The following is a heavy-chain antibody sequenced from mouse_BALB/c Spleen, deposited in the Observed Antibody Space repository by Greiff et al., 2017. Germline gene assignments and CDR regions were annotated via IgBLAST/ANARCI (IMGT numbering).Heavy chain of an antibody. D-gene: IGHD1-2*01. CDR2: ISYDGSN. CDR3: ARGDYYGYEDY. V-gene: IGHV3-6*02. Sequence: EVQLQQSGPGLVKPSQSLSLTCSVTGYSITSGYYWNWIRQFPGNKLEWMGYISYDGSNNYNPSLKNRISITRDTSKNQFFLKLNSVTTEDTATYYCARGDYYGYEDYWGQGTTLTVSS. CDR1: GYSITSGYY. J-gene: IGHJ2*01.